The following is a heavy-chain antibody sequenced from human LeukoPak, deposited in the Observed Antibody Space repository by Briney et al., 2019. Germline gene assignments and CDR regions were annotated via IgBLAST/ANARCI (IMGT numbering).Heavy chain of an antibody. J-gene: IGHJ4*02. D-gene: IGHD4-17*01. CDR3: ARAVTSTEGY. CDR2: INEGGSGK. CDR1: GFVFSSYW. Sequence: QPGGSLRLSCAASGFVFSSYWMTWVRQAPGEGLEWVASINEGGSGKYYVDSVKGRFTISRDNAQKSLYLEMHSLRAEDTAVYYCARAVTSTEGYWGQGTLVTVSS. V-gene: IGHV3-7*03.